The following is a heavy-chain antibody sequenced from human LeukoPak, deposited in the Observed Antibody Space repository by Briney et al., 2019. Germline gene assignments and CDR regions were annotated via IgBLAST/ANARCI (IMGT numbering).Heavy chain of an antibody. V-gene: IGHV4-39*01. D-gene: IGHD3-22*01. Sequence: SETLSLTCTVSGGSISSSSYYWGWIRQPPGKGLEWIGSISYSGSTYYNPSLKSRVSISLDTSKNQFSLKLSSVTAADTAVYYCARLPHYYDSSGYTTENWFDPWGQGTLVTVSS. J-gene: IGHJ5*02. CDR1: GGSISSSSYY. CDR2: ISYSGST. CDR3: ARLPHYYDSSGYTTENWFDP.